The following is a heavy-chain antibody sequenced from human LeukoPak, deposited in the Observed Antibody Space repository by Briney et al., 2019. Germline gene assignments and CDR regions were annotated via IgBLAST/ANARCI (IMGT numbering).Heavy chain of an antibody. Sequence: GGPLRLSCAASGITITTYWMSWVRQTPGKGLEWVANIKQDGSEKYYVDSVKGRFTISRDNAKNSLYLQMNSLGAEDTAVYYCAKDSGGYCSGGSCYAFDIWGQGTMVTVSS. D-gene: IGHD2-15*01. J-gene: IGHJ3*02. CDR1: GITITTYW. CDR2: IKQDGSEK. V-gene: IGHV3-7*01. CDR3: AKDSGGYCSGGSCYAFDI.